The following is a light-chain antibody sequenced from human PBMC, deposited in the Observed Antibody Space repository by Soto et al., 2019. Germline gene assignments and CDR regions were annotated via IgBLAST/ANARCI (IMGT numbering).Light chain of an antibody. V-gene: IGKV1-39*01. CDR2: AAS. Sequence: DIQMTQSPSSLSASVGDRVTITCRASQSISSYLNWYQQKPGKAPKLLIYAASSLQGGVPSRFSGSGSGTEFSLTISSLQPEDFAAYYYQQSYSTHPYTFGQGTKLEIK. J-gene: IGKJ2*01. CDR1: QSISSY. CDR3: QQSYSTHPYT.